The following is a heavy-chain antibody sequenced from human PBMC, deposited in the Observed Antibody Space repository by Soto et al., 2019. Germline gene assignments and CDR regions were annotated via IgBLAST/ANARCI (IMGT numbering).Heavy chain of an antibody. J-gene: IGHJ4*02. CDR3: ARERSWYGWIDY. Sequence: QVQLVESGGGVVQPGRSLRLSCAASGFTFSSYGMHWVRQAPAKGLEWVAVIWYDGSNKYYADSVKGRFTISRDNSKNTLYLQMNSLRAEDTAVYYCARERSWYGWIDYWGQGTLVTVSS. CDR2: IWYDGSNK. CDR1: GFTFSSYG. D-gene: IGHD6-13*01. V-gene: IGHV3-33*01.